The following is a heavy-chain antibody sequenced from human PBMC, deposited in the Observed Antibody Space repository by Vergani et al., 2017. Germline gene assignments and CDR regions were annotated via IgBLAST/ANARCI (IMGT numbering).Heavy chain of an antibody. D-gene: IGHD1-26*01. CDR2: IYWNDDK. CDR1: GFSLSTSGVG. J-gene: IGHJ6*03. CDR3: AKWELDYYYYYYMDV. Sequence: QITLKESGPTLVKPTQTLTLTCTFSGFSLSTSGVGVGWIRQPPGKALEWLALIYWNDDKHYSPSLKSRLTITKDTSKNQVVLTMTNMDPVDTATYYCAKWELDYYYYYYMDVWGKGTTVTVSS. V-gene: IGHV2-5*01.